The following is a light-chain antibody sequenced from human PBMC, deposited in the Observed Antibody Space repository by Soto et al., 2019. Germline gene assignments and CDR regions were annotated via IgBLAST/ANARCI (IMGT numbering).Light chain of an antibody. CDR2: DVT. J-gene: IGLJ1*01. CDR1: SSNVGSYNY. CDR3: QSYDSTLSARYV. Sequence: QSALTQPRSVSGSPGQSVTISCTGTSSNVGSYNYVSWYQQHPGQVPELIIYDVTKRPSGVPDRFSASTSGTSASLAITGLQAEDEGDYYCQSYDSTLSARYVFGTGTKLTVL. V-gene: IGLV2-11*01.